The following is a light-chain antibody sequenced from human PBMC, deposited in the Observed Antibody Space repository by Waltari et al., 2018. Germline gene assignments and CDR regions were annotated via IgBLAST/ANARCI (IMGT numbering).Light chain of an antibody. Sequence: QSALTQPPSASGSPGQSVTISCTGTSSDVGGYNYVSWYQQHPGKAPKLMIYEVSKRPSGVPDLFSGSKSGNTASLTVSVLQAEDEADYYCSSYAGSNDYVFGTGTKVTVL. CDR2: EVS. CDR3: SSYAGSNDYV. V-gene: IGLV2-8*01. CDR1: SSDVGGYNY. J-gene: IGLJ1*01.